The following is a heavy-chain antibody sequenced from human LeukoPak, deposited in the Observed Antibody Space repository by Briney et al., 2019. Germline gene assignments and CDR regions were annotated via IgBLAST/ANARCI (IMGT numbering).Heavy chain of an antibody. J-gene: IGHJ5*02. CDR2: ISGSGAST. D-gene: IGHD3-22*01. CDR3: AKDRYYSDSAGYRGLGP. V-gene: IGHV3-23*01. CDR1: GFTFSTNA. Sequence: GGSLRLSCLTSGFTFSTNAMSWVRQAPGKGLEWISGISGSGASTYYTDSVTGRFTISRDNSRNTLYLQMNSLRGDDTAVYYCAKDRYYSDSAGYRGLGPWGQGTLVTVSS.